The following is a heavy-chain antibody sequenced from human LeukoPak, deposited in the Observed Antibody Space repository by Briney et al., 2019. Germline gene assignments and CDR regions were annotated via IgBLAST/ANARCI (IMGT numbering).Heavy chain of an antibody. J-gene: IGHJ4*02. CDR2: IYHSGTT. V-gene: IGHV4-31*03. CDR1: GDSMTRGGYY. D-gene: IGHD4-11*01. Sequence: SQTLSLTCTVSGDSMTRGGYYWSWVRQHPGKGLEWVGFIYHSGTTFYNPSLESRATISVDTSQDQFSLKLTSVTAADTAVYYCARAVDYRNYFDYWGQGTLVTVSS. CDR3: ARAVDYRNYFDY.